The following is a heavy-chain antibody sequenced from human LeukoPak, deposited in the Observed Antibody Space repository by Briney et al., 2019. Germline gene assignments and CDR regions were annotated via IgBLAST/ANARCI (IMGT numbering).Heavy chain of an antibody. CDR3: ANTYYYDSSGYDY. D-gene: IGHD3-22*01. CDR1: KNMFTGYF. CDR2: INPNSGGT. Sequence: ASVKVSCKTSKNMFTGYFMHWVRQAPGQGLEWIGWINPNSGGTLFARRFQGRVTMTRDTSISTAYVELSRLRSDDTAVYYCANTYYYDSSGYDYWGQGTLVTVSS. J-gene: IGHJ4*02. V-gene: IGHV1-2*02.